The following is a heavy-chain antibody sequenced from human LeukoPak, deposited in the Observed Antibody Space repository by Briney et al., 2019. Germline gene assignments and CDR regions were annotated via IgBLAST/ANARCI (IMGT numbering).Heavy chain of an antibody. CDR2: ISSSSSYI. CDR3: ARVRSGSYFF. CDR1: GFTFSSYS. Sequence: PGGSLRLSCAASGFTFSSYSMNWVRQAPGKGLKWVSSISSSSSYIYYADSVKGRFTISRDNAKNSLYLQMNSLRAEDTAVYYCARVRSGSYFFWGQGTLVTVSS. V-gene: IGHV3-21*01. D-gene: IGHD1-26*01. J-gene: IGHJ4*02.